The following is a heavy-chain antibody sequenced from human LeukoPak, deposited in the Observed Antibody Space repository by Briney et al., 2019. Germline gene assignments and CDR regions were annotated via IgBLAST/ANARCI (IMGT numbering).Heavy chain of an antibody. V-gene: IGHV3-23*01. Sequence: TGGSLRLSCAASGFTFTSYSMNWVRQAPGKGLGWVSAISGSGGSTYYADSVKGRFTISRDNSKNTLYLQMNSLRAEDTAIYYCAKDIVWSDYWGQGTLVTVSS. CDR2: ISGSGGST. CDR1: GFTFTSYS. J-gene: IGHJ4*02. D-gene: IGHD2-21*01. CDR3: AKDIVWSDY.